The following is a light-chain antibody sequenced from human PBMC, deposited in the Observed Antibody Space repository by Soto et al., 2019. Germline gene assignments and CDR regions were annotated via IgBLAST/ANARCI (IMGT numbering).Light chain of an antibody. CDR3: QQYAGSPRT. Sequence: EIVLTHSQGTLSLSPGDTAILSCRASQSVRSNFLAWYQHKPGQAPRHLIHDAYSRATGIPDRFSGSGSDRDFTLTISRLEPEDFAVYYCQQYAGSPRTFGQGTKVEIK. J-gene: IGKJ2*01. V-gene: IGKV3-20*01. CDR1: QSVRSNF. CDR2: DAY.